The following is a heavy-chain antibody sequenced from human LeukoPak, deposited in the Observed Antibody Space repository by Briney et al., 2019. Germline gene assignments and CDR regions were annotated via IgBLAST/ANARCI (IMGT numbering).Heavy chain of an antibody. CDR1: GGTFSSYT. V-gene: IGHV1-69*02. CDR2: IIPILGIA. D-gene: IGHD3-22*01. Sequence: ASVKVSCKASGGTFSSYTISWVRQAPGQGLEWMGTIIPILGIANYAQKFQGRVTITADKSTSTAYMELSSLRSEDTAVYYCASGDSSGPIPYYYYGMDVWGQGTTVTVSS. CDR3: ASGDSSGPIPYYYYGMDV. J-gene: IGHJ6*02.